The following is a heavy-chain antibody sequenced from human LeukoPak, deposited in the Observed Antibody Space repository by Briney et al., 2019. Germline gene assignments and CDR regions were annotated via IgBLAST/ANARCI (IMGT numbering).Heavy chain of an antibody. J-gene: IGHJ4*02. D-gene: IGHD6-19*01. V-gene: IGHV3-33*06. CDR3: AKPPVVAVAGLYFDY. Sequence: GGSLRLSCAASGFTFSSYGMHWVRQAPGKGLEWVAVIWYDGSNKYYADSVKGRFTISRDNSKNTLYLQMNSLRAEDTAVYYCAKPPVVAVAGLYFDYWGQGTLVSVSS. CDR2: IWYDGSNK. CDR1: GFTFSSYG.